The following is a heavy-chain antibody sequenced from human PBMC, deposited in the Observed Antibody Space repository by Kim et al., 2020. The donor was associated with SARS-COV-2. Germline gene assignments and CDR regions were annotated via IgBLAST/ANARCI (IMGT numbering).Heavy chain of an antibody. CDR2: IYHSGST. CDR1: GGSISDFNW. V-gene: IGHV4-4*02. Sequence: SETLSLTCAVSGGSISDFNWWTWVRQAPGKGLEWIGEIYHSGSTHYNPSLESRVTISVDMSKNQFSLKLNSVTAADTAIYYCARDRLPADSRYHYGMDVWGQGTTVTVSS. D-gene: IGHD2-15*01. J-gene: IGHJ6*02. CDR3: ARDRLPADSRYHYGMDV.